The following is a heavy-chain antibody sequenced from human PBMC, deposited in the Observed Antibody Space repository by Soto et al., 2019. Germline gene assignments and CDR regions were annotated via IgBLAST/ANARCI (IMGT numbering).Heavy chain of an antibody. V-gene: IGHV1-8*01. CDR3: ARTLRYDSSGYYFDY. D-gene: IGHD3-22*01. Sequence: QVQLVQSGAEVKKPGASVKVSCKASGYTFTSYDINWVRQATGQGLEWMGWMNPNSGNTGYAQKFQGRATMTTNTSRSTADMELSSLRSEDTAVYYCARTLRYDSSGYYFDYWGQGTLVTVSS. CDR1: GYTFTSYD. J-gene: IGHJ4*02. CDR2: MNPNSGNT.